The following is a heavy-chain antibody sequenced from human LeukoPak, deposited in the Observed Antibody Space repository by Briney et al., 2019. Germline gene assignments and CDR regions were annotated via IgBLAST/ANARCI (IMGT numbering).Heavy chain of an antibody. CDR3: AREYYDSSDYPRQHYFDY. V-gene: IGHV3-33*01. J-gene: IGHJ4*02. CDR1: GFTFITYG. Sequence: GGSLRLSCAASGFTFITYGMHWVRQAPGKGLEWVALIWYDGSYKYYADSVKGRFTISGDNSKNTLYLQMNSLRAEDTAVYYCAREYYDSSDYPRQHYFDYWGQGTLVTVSS. CDR2: IWYDGSYK. D-gene: IGHD3-22*01.